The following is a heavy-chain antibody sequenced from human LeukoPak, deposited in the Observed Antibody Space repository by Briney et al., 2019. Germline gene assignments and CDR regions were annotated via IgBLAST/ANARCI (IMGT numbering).Heavy chain of an antibody. CDR3: AKDGPVTNYGSGPDYYYYMDV. V-gene: IGHV3-48*03. CDR1: GFTFSSYE. J-gene: IGHJ6*03. CDR2: ISSSGSTI. D-gene: IGHD3-10*01. Sequence: GGSLRLSCAASGFTFSSYEMNWVRQAPGKGLEWVSYISSSGSTIYYADSVKGRFTISRDNAKNSLYLQMNSLRAEDTALYYCAKDGPVTNYGSGPDYYYYMDVWGKGTTVTISS.